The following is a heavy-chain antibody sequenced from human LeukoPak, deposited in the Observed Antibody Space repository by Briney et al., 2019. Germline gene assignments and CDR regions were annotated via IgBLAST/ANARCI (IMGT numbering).Heavy chain of an antibody. V-gene: IGHV1-69*05. J-gene: IGHJ5*02. D-gene: IGHD4-17*01. CDR2: IIPIFGTA. CDR1: GGTFSSYA. Sequence: SVKVSCKASGGTFSSYAISWVRQAPGQGLEWMGRIIPIFGTANYAQKFQGRVTITTDEYTSTAYMELSSLRSEDTAVYYCARDCACGDYEDWFDPWGQGTLVTVSS. CDR3: ARDCACGDYEDWFDP.